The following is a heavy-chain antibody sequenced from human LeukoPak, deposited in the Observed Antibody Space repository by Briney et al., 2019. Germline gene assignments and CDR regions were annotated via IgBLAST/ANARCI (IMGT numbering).Heavy chain of an antibody. V-gene: IGHV1-8*01. CDR1: GYTFTSYD. Sequence: ASVKVSCKASGYTFTSYDINWLRQATGQGLEWMGWMNPNSGNTGYAQKFQGRVTMTRNTSISTAYMELSSLRSEDTAVYYCASSRITMVRGYNWFDPWGREPWSPSPQ. CDR3: ASSRITMVRGYNWFDP. D-gene: IGHD3-10*01. J-gene: IGHJ5*02. CDR2: MNPNSGNT.